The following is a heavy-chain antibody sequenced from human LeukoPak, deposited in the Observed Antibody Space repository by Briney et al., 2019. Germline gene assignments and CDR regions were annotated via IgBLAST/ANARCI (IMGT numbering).Heavy chain of an antibody. D-gene: IGHD4-17*01. CDR3: AKDTDYGDSLAPFDY. V-gene: IGHV3-9*01. CDR1: GFTFDDYA. CDR2: ISWNSGSI. J-gene: IGHJ4*02. Sequence: QAGGSLRLSCAASGFTFDDYAMHWVRQAPGKGLEWVSGISWNSGSIGYADSVKGRFTISRDNAKNSLYLQMNSLRAEDTALYYCAKDTDYGDSLAPFDYWGQGTLVTVSS.